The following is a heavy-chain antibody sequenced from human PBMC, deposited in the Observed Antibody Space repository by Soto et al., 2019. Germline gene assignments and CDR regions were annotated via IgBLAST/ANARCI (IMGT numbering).Heavy chain of an antibody. V-gene: IGHV3-33*01. D-gene: IGHD6-13*01. CDR3: ARVGDSSSSWSTSAN. Sequence: HPGGSLRLSCAASGFTFSSYGMHWVRQAPGKGLEWVAVIWYDGSNKYYADSVKGRFTISRDNSKNTLYLQMNSLSAEDTAVYYSARVGDSSSSWSTSANWGQGTLVTVSS. CDR1: GFTFSSYG. J-gene: IGHJ4*02. CDR2: IWYDGSNK.